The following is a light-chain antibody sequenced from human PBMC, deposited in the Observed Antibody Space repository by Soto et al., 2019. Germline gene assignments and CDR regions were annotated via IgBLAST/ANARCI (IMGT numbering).Light chain of an antibody. CDR3: QSYDSSLTALYV. J-gene: IGLJ1*01. CDR1: SSNIGAGYD. Sequence: QSVLTQPPSVSGAPGHSVTISCTGSSSNIGAGYDVQWYQQLPGTAPKLLMYGNSNRPSGVPDRFSGSKSGTSASLAITGLQAEDEADYYCQSYDSSLTALYVFGIGTKVTVL. V-gene: IGLV1-40*01. CDR2: GNS.